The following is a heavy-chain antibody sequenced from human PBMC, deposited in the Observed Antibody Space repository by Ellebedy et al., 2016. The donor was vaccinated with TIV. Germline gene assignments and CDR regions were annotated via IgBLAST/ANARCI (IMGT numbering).Heavy chain of an antibody. CDR1: GGSLSITTTQY. D-gene: IGHD2-15*01. CDR3: ARHYPGGYPGGV. CDR2: ISHSGSF. V-gene: IGHV4-39*01. Sequence: SETLSLXXSVSGGSLSITTTQYWGWIRQPPGKGLEWIGIISHSGSFYYNPSLTSRVTISVDTSKNQFSLKLTSVTAADTAVYYCARHYPGGYPGGVWGKGTTVTVSS. J-gene: IGHJ6*04.